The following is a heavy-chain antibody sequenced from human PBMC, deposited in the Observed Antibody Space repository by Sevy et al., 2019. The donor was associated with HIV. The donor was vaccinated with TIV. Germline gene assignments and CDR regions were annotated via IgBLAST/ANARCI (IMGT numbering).Heavy chain of an antibody. D-gene: IGHD3-22*01. V-gene: IGHV4-31*03. CDR3: ARVGYYDSSGYPEVGHYFDY. J-gene: IGHJ4*02. Sequence: SETLSLTCTVSGGSISSGGYYWSWIRQHPGKGLEWIGYIYYSGSTYYNPSLKSRVTISVDTSKNQFSLKLSFVTAADTAVYYCARVGYYDSSGYPEVGHYFDYWGQGTLVTVSS. CDR2: IYYSGST. CDR1: GGSISSGGYY.